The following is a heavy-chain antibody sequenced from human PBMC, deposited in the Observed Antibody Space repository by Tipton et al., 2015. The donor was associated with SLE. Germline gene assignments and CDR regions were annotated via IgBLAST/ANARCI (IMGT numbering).Heavy chain of an antibody. D-gene: IGHD6-13*01. CDR3: ARHGFIRQQLDTLDY. V-gene: IGHV4-39*07. J-gene: IGHJ4*02. CDR2: IYYSGST. CDR1: GGSISSSSYY. Sequence: TLSLTCTVSGGSISSSSYYWGWIRQPPGKGLERIGSIYYSGSTYYNPSLKSRVTISVDTSKNQFSLKLSSVTAADTAVYYCARHGFIRQQLDTLDYWGQGTLVTVSS.